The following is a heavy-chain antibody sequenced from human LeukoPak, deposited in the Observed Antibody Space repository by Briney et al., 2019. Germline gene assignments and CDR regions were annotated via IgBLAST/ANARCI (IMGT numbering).Heavy chain of an antibody. CDR3: ARVRGYDYVWGSYRPYYFDY. J-gene: IGHJ4*02. Sequence: GGSLRLSCAASGFTFSSYEMNWVRQAPGKGLEWVSYISSSCSTIYYADSMKGRFTISRDNAKNSLYLQMNSLRAEDTAVYYCARVRGYDYVWGSYRPYYFDYWGQGTLVTVSS. CDR2: ISSSCSTI. CDR1: GFTFSSYE. D-gene: IGHD3-16*02. V-gene: IGHV3-48*03.